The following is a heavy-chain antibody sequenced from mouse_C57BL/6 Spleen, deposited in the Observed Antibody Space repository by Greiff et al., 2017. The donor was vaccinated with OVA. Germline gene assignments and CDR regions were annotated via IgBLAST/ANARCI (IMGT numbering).Heavy chain of an antibody. V-gene: IGHV1-9*01. CDR1: GYTFTGYW. J-gene: IGHJ2*01. Sequence: QVQLKQSGAELMKPGASVKLSCKATGYTFTGYWIEWVKQRPGHGLEWIGEILPGSGSTNYNEKFKGKATFTADTSSNTAYMQLSSLTTEDSAIYYCARSPYYYCRSPPFDYWGQGTTLTVSS. CDR2: ILPGSGST. D-gene: IGHD1-1*01. CDR3: ARSPYYYCRSPPFDY.